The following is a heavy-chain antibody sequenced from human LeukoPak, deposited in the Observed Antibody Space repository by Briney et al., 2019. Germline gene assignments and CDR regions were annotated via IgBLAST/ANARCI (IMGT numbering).Heavy chain of an antibody. CDR3: ARDVFTIFGVVIIRDYYYYMDV. D-gene: IGHD3-3*01. CDR2: IGAYNGNT. Sequence: SVKVSCKASGYTFTSYGISWVRQAPGQGLEWIGWIGAYNGNTNYAQKLQGRVTMTTDTSTSTAYMELRSLRSDDTAVYYCARDVFTIFGVVIIRDYYYYMDVWGKGTTVTVSS. CDR1: GYTFTSYG. V-gene: IGHV1-18*01. J-gene: IGHJ6*03.